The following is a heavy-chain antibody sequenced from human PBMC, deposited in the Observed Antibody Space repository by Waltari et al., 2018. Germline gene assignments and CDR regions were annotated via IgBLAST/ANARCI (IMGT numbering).Heavy chain of an antibody. CDR1: GFTFSGNW. V-gene: IGHV3-7*01. CDR2: IKEEGSKK. Sequence: EVQLVASGGGLVQPGGSLRLSCAGPGFTFSGNWMAWVRRAPGKGVGWGDNIKEEGSKKNYVDSVEGRFTSARDNAENSLYLQMNGLGAEDTALYYCVRDGFWNFDFWGQGTLVTVSS. J-gene: IGHJ4*02. CDR3: VRDGFWNFDF. D-gene: IGHD3-3*01.